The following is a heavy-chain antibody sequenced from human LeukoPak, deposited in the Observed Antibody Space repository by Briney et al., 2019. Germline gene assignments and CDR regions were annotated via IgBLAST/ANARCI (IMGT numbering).Heavy chain of an antibody. Sequence: PSETLSLTCTVSGGSISSGSYYWSWIRQPAGKGLEWIGRIYTSGSTNYNPSLKSRVTISVDTSKNQFSLKLSSVTAADTAVYYCARSLYDFWSGYYPLGYWGQGTLVTVSS. D-gene: IGHD3/OR15-3a*01. CDR3: ARSLYDFWSGYYPLGY. J-gene: IGHJ4*02. V-gene: IGHV4-61*02. CDR2: IYTSGST. CDR1: GGSISSGSYY.